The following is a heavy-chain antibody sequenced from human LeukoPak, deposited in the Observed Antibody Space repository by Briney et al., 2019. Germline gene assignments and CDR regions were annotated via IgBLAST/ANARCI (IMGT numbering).Heavy chain of an antibody. CDR1: GFTFSSYS. D-gene: IGHD1-7*01. CDR2: ISSSSSYI. V-gene: IGHV3-21*01. J-gene: IGHJ6*03. CDR3: AKTIDYYYYYYMDV. Sequence: GGSLRLSCAASGFTFSSYSMNWVRQAPGKGLEWVSSISSSSSYIYYADSVKGRFTISRDNSKNTLYLQMNSLRAEDTAVYYCAKTIDYYYYYYMDVWGKGTTVTVSS.